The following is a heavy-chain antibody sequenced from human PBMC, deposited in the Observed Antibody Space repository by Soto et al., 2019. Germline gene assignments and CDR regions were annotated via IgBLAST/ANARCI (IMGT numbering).Heavy chain of an antibody. D-gene: IGHD2-15*01. CDR1: GFTFTSSA. CDR3: APIGAPYCSDGSCWTD. J-gene: IGHJ4*02. CDR2: IVVGSGNT. Sequence: SVKVSCKASGFTFTSSAVQWVRQARGQRLEWIGWIVVGSGNTNYAQKFQERVTITRDMSTSTAYMELSSLRSEDTAVYYCAPIGAPYCSDGSCWTDWGQGTLVTVSS. V-gene: IGHV1-58*01.